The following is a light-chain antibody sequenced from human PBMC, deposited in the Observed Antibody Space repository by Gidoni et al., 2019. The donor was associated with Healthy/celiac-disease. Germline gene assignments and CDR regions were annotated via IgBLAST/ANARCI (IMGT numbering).Light chain of an antibody. V-gene: IGLV2-11*01. CDR3: CSYAGSYTWV. CDR2: DVS. Sequence: VTISCTGTSSDVGGYNYVSWYQQHPGKAPKLMIYDVSKRPSGVPDRFSGSKSGNTASLTISGLQAEDEADYYCCSYAGSYTWVFGGGTKLTVL. J-gene: IGLJ3*02. CDR1: SSDVGGYNY.